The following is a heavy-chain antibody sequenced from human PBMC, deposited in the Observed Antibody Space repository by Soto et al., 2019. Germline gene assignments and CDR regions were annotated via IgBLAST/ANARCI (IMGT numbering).Heavy chain of an antibody. CDR3: ATVWLWNYYYYYGMDV. J-gene: IGHJ6*02. V-gene: IGHV1-8*01. CDR1: GYTFTSYD. CDR2: MNPNSGNT. D-gene: IGHD3-22*01. Sequence: GASVKVSCKASGYTFTSYDINWVRQATGQGLERMGWMNPNSGNTGYAQKFQGRVTMTRNTSISTAYMELSSLRSEDTAVYYCATVWLWNYYYYYGMDVWGQGTTVTVSS.